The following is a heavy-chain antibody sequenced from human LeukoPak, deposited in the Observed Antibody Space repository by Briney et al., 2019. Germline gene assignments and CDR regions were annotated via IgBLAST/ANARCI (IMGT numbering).Heavy chain of an antibody. CDR1: GSSINSADY. CDR2: IFHSGRA. CDR3: ARAVERYNFWSGYYRTDYYYYMDV. Sequence: SETLSLTCTVSGSSINSADYWGWIRQPPGKGLEYIGSIFHSGRAYYNPSLEGRITISMDTSKKQFSLKLDSVTAADTAVYYCARAVERYNFWSGYYRTDYYYYMDVWGKGTTVTVSS. D-gene: IGHD3-3*01. J-gene: IGHJ6*03. V-gene: IGHV4-38-2*02.